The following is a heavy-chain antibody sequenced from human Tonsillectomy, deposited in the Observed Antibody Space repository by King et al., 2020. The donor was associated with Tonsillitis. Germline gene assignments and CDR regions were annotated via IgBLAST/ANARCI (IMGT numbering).Heavy chain of an antibody. D-gene: IGHD3-22*01. CDR1: GFIFSSYW. J-gene: IGHJ3*02. CDR3: ARESMIADAFDI. V-gene: IGHV3-74*01. CDR2: INSDGSTT. Sequence: VQLVESGGGLVQPGGSLRLSCAASGFIFSSYWMHWVRQAPGKGLVWVSWINSDGSTTSYADSVKGRFTISRDNAKNTLSLQMNSLRAEDTAVYYCARESMIADAFDIWGQGTMVTVSS.